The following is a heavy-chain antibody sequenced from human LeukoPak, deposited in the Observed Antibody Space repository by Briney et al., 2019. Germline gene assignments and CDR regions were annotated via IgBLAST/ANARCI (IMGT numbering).Heavy chain of an antibody. J-gene: IGHJ4*02. CDR1: GYTFTSYD. CDR3: ARDRREPLGRPFDY. D-gene: IGHD1-26*01. V-gene: IGHV1-8*01. Sequence: ASEKVSCKASGYTFTSYDINWVRQATGQGLEWMGWMNPHSGNTGYAQKFQGRVTITRNTSISTAYMELSSLRSEDTAVYYCARDRREPLGRPFDYWGQGTLVTVSS. CDR2: MNPHSGNT.